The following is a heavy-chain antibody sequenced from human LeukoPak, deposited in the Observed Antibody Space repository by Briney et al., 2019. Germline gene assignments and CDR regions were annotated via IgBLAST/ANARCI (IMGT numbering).Heavy chain of an antibody. J-gene: IGHJ4*02. CDR1: GYTFTSYG. CDR2: ISAYNGNT. CDR3: AREGLTGLPPNYFDY. D-gene: IGHD3-9*01. Sequence: GASVKVSCKASGYTFTSYGISWVRQAPGQGLEWMGWISAYNGNTNYAQKLQVRVTMTTDTSTSTAYMELRSLRSDDTAVYYCAREGLTGLPPNYFDYWGQGTLVTVSS. V-gene: IGHV1-18*01.